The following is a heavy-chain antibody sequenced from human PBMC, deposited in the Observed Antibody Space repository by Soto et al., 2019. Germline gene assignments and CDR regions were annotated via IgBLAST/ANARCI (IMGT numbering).Heavy chain of an antibody. D-gene: IGHD3-3*01. V-gene: IGHV3-30-3*01. CDR1: GFTFSSYA. CDR2: ISYDGSNK. Sequence: VGSLRLSCAASGFTFSSYAMHWVRQAPGKGLEWVAVISYDGSNKYYADSVKGRFTISRDNSKNTLYLQMNSLRAEDTAVYYCARAGGITIFGVVIALDYWGQGTLVTVSS. CDR3: ARAGGITIFGVVIALDY. J-gene: IGHJ4*02.